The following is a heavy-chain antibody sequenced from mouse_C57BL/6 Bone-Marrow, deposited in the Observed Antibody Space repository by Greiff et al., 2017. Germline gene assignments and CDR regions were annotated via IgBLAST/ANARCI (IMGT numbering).Heavy chain of an antibody. V-gene: IGHV1-19*01. D-gene: IGHD1-1*01. CDR3: ATPYYYGSSYFDY. Sequence: EVQLQQSGPVLVKPGASVKMSCKASGYTFTDYYMNWVKQSHGKSLEWIGVINPYNGGTSYNQKFKGKATLTVDKSSSTAYMELNSLTSEDSAVYCCATPYYYGSSYFDYWGQGTTLTVSS. CDR2: INPYNGGT. CDR1: GYTFTDYY. J-gene: IGHJ2*01.